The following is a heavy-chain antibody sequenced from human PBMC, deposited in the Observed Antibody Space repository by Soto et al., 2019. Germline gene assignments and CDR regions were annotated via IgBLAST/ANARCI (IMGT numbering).Heavy chain of an antibody. D-gene: IGHD3-9*01. V-gene: IGHV5-51*01. CDR2: IYPGDSDS. CDR1: GYNFPIYW. Sequence: GESLKISCQGSGYNFPIYWIAWVRQMPGKGLEWMGIIYPGDSDSRYSPSFQGQVTISVDTSINTAFLRWNSLTASDTAMYYCARQADYNILTGYFYYFDYWGQGSLVTVSS. CDR3: ARQADYNILTGYFYYFDY. J-gene: IGHJ4*02.